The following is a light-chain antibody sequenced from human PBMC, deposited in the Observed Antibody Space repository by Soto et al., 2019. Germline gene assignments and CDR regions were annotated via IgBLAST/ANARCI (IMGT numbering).Light chain of an antibody. J-gene: IGLJ1*01. Sequence: QSALSQPAAVSGSPGQSITISCTGSSSDLAIYSYFSWYQQHPGKAPKLMIYQVTNRPSGVSNLFSGSRSGNTASLTISGLPAEAEPDYYCSSYTDSSNYVFGTGTKVNV. CDR2: QVT. CDR3: SSYTDSSNYV. CDR1: SSDLAIYSY. V-gene: IGLV2-14*01.